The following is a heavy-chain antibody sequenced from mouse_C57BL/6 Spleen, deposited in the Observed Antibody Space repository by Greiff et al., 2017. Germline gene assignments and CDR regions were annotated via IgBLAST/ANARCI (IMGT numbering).Heavy chain of an antibody. V-gene: IGHV1-63*01. D-gene: IGHD1-1*01. J-gene: IGHJ4*01. CDR2: IYPGGGYT. Sequence: VKLVESGAELVRPGTSVKMSCKASGYTFTNYWIGWAKQRPGHGLEWIGDIYPGGGYTNYNEKFKGKATLTADKSSSTAYMQFSSLTSEDSAIYYCASFITTAMDYWGQGTSVTVSS. CDR3: ASFITTAMDY. CDR1: GYTFTNYW.